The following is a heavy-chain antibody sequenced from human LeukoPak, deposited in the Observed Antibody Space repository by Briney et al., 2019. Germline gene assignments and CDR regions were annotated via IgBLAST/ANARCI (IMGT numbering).Heavy chain of an antibody. Sequence: ASETLSLTCAVYGGSFSGYYWSWIRQLPGKGLEWIGEINHSGSTSYNPSLQRRVTISVDTSKNQFSLRVTSMTAADTALYYCASRAISVASQNLDSWGQGTRVTVSP. J-gene: IGHJ4*02. CDR1: GGSFSGYY. V-gene: IGHV4-34*01. CDR3: ASRAISVASQNLDS. CDR2: INHSGST. D-gene: IGHD2-2*01.